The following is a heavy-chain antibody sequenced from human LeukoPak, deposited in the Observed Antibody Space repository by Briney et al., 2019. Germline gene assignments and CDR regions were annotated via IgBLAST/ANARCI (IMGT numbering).Heavy chain of an antibody. CDR2: IYTSGST. Sequence: PSETLSLTCTVSGGSISSYYWSWIRQPAGKGLEWIGRIYTSGSTNYNPSLKSRVTISVDKSKNQFSLKLSSVTAADTALYYCARGDFWSGYSPDTYYYYMDVWGKGTTVTVSS. CDR3: ARGDFWSGYSPDTYYYYMDV. V-gene: IGHV4-4*07. CDR1: GGSISSYY. J-gene: IGHJ6*03. D-gene: IGHD3-3*01.